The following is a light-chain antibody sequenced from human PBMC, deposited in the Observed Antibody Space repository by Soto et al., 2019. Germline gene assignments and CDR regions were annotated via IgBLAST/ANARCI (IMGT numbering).Light chain of an antibody. V-gene: IGKV1-5*01. J-gene: IGKJ1*01. CDR1: QNVNKW. CDR2: DAS. Sequence: DIRMTQSPSTLSASVGDRVTITCRASQNVNKWLAWFQQKPGKVPKLLIFDASTLQTGVPSRFGGGGSGTEFTLTISGLQPDDFATYYCQQYNSYSPWTFGPGTKVEI. CDR3: QQYNSYSPWT.